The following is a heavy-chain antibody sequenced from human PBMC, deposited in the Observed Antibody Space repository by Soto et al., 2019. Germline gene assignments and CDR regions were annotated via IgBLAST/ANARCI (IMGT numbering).Heavy chain of an antibody. D-gene: IGHD5-12*01. Sequence: SVKVSCKASGGTFSSYAISWVRQAPGQGLEWMGGIIPIFGTANYAQKFQGRVTITADESTSTAYMELSSLRSEDTAVYYCARDGIVATIPYYYYYGMDVWGQGTTVTVSS. CDR2: IIPIFGTA. CDR1: GGTFSSYA. J-gene: IGHJ6*02. V-gene: IGHV1-69*13. CDR3: ARDGIVATIPYYYYYGMDV.